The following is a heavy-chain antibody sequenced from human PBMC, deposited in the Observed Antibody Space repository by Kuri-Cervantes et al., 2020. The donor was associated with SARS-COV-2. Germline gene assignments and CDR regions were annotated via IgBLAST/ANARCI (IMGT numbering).Heavy chain of an antibody. Sequence: GESLKISCAASGFTFSSYAMHWVRQAPGKGLEWVAVISYDGSNKYYADSVKGRFTISRDNSKNTLYLQMNSLRAEDTAVYYCARDGMRSSKYYYYYYYTDVWGKGTTVTVSS. CDR1: GFTFSSYA. CDR2: ISYDGSNK. J-gene: IGHJ6*03. V-gene: IGHV3-30*04. D-gene: IGHD1-1*01. CDR3: ARDGMRSSKYYYYYYYTDV.